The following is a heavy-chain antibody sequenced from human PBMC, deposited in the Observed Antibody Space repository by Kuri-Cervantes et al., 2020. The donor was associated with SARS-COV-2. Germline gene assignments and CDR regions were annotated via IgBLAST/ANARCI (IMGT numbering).Heavy chain of an antibody. CDR1: RGSISSHDSMSSNF. J-gene: IGHJ4*02. V-gene: IGHV4-59*08. Sequence: SETLSLTCSVSRGSISSHDSMSSNFWTWIRQPPGKGLEWIGDIHSSGSTNYNPSLKSRVTISVDTSKNQFSLKLSSVTAADTAVYYCARTHAGLSPYYFDYWGQGTLVTVSS. CDR3: ARTHAGLSPYYFDY. D-gene: IGHD2-8*01. CDR2: IHSSGST.